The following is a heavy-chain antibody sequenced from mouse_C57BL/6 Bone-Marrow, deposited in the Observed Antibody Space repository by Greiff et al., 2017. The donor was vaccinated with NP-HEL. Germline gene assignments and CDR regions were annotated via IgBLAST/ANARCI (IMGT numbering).Heavy chain of an antibody. D-gene: IGHD1-1*01. CDR3: ARVNYYGSSYFDY. CDR1: GFTFSSYA. Sequence: EVMLVESGGGLVKPGGSLKLSCAASGFTFSSYAMSWVRQTPEKRLEWVATISDGGSYTYYPDNVKGRFTISRDNAKNNLYLQMSHLKSGDTAMYYCARVNYYGSSYFDYWGQGTTLTVSS. CDR2: ISDGGSYT. V-gene: IGHV5-4*03. J-gene: IGHJ2*01.